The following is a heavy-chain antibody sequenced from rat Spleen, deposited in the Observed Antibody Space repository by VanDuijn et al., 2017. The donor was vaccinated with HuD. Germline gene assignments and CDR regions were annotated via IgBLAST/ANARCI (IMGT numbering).Heavy chain of an antibody. CDR2: FSYDGFTT. V-gene: IGHV5-29*01. CDR3: AKLSGKYYGYNYLDW. J-gene: IGHJ2*01. Sequence: EVQLVESGGGLVQPGRSLKLSCAASGFTFNNYGMAWVRQAPTKGLEWVAAFSYDGFTTYYRDSVRGRFTLSRDNAKSTLYLQMDSLRSEDTATYHCAKLSGKYYGYNYLDWWGQGVMVTVSS. D-gene: IGHD1-9*01. CDR1: GFTFNNYG.